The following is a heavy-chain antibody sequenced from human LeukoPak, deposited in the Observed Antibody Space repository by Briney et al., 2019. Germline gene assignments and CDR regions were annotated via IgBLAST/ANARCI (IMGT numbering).Heavy chain of an antibody. D-gene: IGHD2-15*01. CDR2: TYYRSKWYD. J-gene: IGHJ3*02. Sequence: SQTLSLTCAISGDSVSNNRSTWNWIRQSPSRGLEWLGRTYYRSKWYDGYALSVKSRVTINSDTSKNQFSLHLNSVTPEDTAVYYCARGDCSGGICKYDSAFDIWGQGTMATVSS. V-gene: IGHV6-1*01. CDR1: GDSVSNNRST. CDR3: ARGDCSGGICKYDSAFDI.